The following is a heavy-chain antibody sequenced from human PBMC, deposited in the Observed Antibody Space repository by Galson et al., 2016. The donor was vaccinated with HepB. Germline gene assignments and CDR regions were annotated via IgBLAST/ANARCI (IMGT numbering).Heavy chain of an antibody. D-gene: IGHD1-26*01. V-gene: IGHV1-18*01. CDR2: ISAYNGNT. CDR3: ARDNSIMYSRSYGWFDP. J-gene: IGHJ5*02. CDR1: GYTFTSYG. Sequence: SVKVSCKASGYTFTSYGISWVRQAPGQGLEWMGWISAYNGNTNYAQKLQGRVTMTTDTSTSTAYMELRSLRSDDTAVYYCARDNSIMYSRSYGWFDPWGQGTRVTVSS.